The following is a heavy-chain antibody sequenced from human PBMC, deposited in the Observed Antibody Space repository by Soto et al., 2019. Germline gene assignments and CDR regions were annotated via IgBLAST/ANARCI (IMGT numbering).Heavy chain of an antibody. CDR2: ISSSGSTI. CDR3: ASPADNDAFDI. J-gene: IGHJ3*02. CDR1: GFTFGNYY. V-gene: IGHV3-11*01. Sequence: GGSLRLSCAVSGFTFGNYYMSWIRQAPGKGLEWVSYISSSGSTIYYADSVKGRFTISRDNAKNSLYLQMNSLRAEDTAVYYCASPADNDAFDIWGQGTMVTVSS. D-gene: IGHD3-22*01.